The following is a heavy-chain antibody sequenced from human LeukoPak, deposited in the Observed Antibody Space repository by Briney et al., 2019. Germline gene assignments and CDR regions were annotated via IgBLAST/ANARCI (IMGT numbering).Heavy chain of an antibody. CDR2: ISSSRSYI. J-gene: IGHJ4*02. Sequence: GGSLSLSCTASGFTFSRYSMNWTLHAPIKMLNWVSFISSSRSYIYYADSVKGRFTISRDNAKNSLYLQMNSLRAEDTAVYYCARDPGYYDSSGYYVDYWGQGTLVTVSS. CDR1: GFTFSRYS. CDR3: ARDPGYYDSSGYYVDY. D-gene: IGHD3-22*01. V-gene: IGHV3-21*01.